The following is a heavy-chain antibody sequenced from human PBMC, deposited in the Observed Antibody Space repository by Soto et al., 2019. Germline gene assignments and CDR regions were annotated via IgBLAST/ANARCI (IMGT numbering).Heavy chain of an antibody. Sequence: QVQLVESGGGVVQPGRSLRLSCAASGFTFSSYAVHWVRQAPGKGLEWVAVISYDGSNKYYADSVKGRFTISRDNSKNTLYLQMNSLRAEDTAVYYCARGGGVDTAMVDWGQGTLVTVSS. V-gene: IGHV3-30-3*01. D-gene: IGHD5-18*01. CDR3: ARGGGVDTAMVD. CDR2: ISYDGSNK. J-gene: IGHJ4*02. CDR1: GFTFSSYA.